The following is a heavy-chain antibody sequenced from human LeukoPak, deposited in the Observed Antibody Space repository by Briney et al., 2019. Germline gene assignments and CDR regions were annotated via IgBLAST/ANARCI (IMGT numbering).Heavy chain of an antibody. Sequence: SETLSLTCTVSGGSVSSYYWSWIRQPPGKGLEWIAYIYYSGSSNYNPSLKSRATISLDTSKNQFSLKLSSVTAAATAVYYCARHAGADYSSWNYFDYWGQGTLVTVSS. D-gene: IGHD6-13*01. CDR1: GGSVSSYY. CDR2: IYYSGSS. V-gene: IGHV4-59*08. CDR3: ARHAGADYSSWNYFDY. J-gene: IGHJ4*02.